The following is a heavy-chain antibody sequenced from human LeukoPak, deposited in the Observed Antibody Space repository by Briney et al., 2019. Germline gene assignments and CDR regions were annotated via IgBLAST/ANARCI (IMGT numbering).Heavy chain of an antibody. V-gene: IGHV3-21*01. Sequence: GGSLRLSCAASGFSFSSCWMSWVRQAPGKGLEWVSSISSSSSYIYYADSVKGRFTISRDNAKNSLYLQMNSLRAEDTAVYYCASSGGGYSDYWGQGTLVTVSS. CDR3: ASSGGGYSDY. D-gene: IGHD2-21*01. CDR2: ISSSSSYI. J-gene: IGHJ4*02. CDR1: GFSFSSCW.